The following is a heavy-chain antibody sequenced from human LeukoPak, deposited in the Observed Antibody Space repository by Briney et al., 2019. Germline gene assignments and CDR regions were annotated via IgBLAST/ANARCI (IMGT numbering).Heavy chain of an antibody. Sequence: SETLSLTCTVSSGSISTSNYYWGWVRQPPGKALEWIGNIFYSGSTYYSPSLKSRVTISLDTSRNQFSLKLNSVTAADTAVYYCAKMTIHGDSVLWGQGRLVTVSS. D-gene: IGHD4-17*01. V-gene: IGHV4-39*07. CDR3: AKMTIHGDSVL. CDR2: IFYSGST. CDR1: SGSISTSNYY. J-gene: IGHJ4*02.